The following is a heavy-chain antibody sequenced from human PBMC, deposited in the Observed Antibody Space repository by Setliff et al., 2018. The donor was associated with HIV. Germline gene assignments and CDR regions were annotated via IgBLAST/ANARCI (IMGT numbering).Heavy chain of an antibody. CDR3: TRDHIAARSVDY. V-gene: IGHV1-46*02. Sequence: ASVKVSCKTSAYTFNSYYMHWIRQAPGQGPEWMGLIGPSGSSTTYAQNFQGRVTMSRDTSTNTVYMELSSLRSEDTAVYYCTRDHIAARSVDYWGQGTLVTVSS. CDR1: AYTFNSYY. CDR2: IGPSGSST. D-gene: IGHD6-6*01. J-gene: IGHJ4*02.